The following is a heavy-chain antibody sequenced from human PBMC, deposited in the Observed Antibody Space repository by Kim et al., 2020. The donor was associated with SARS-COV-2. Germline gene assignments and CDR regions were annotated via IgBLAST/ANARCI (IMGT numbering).Heavy chain of an antibody. CDR1: GFTFSSYA. J-gene: IGHJ4*02. Sequence: GGSLRLSCAASGFTFSSYAMSWVRQAPGKGLEWVSAISGSGGSTYYADSVKGRFTISRDNSKNTLYLQMNSLRAEETAVYYCAKTTTDYYEILTPFDYWGQGTLVTVSS. CDR2: ISGSGGST. D-gene: IGHD3-9*01. CDR3: AKTTTDYYEILTPFDY. V-gene: IGHV3-23*01.